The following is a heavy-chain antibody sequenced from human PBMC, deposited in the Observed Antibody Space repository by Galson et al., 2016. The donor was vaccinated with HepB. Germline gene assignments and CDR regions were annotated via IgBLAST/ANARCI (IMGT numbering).Heavy chain of an antibody. CDR1: GYTFNTYW. CDR3: ARKFGSQWSDPALDI. V-gene: IGHV5-51*01. CDR2: IYAGDSET. J-gene: IGHJ3*02. Sequence: QSGAEVKKPEESLKISCKTSGYTFNTYWIGWVRQISGKGLEWMGIIYAGDSETRYSPSFQGQVTFSVDKSTRTAYLQWPSLKTSDSAIYYCARKFGSQWSDPALDIWGQGTKVTVSS. D-gene: IGHD2-15*01.